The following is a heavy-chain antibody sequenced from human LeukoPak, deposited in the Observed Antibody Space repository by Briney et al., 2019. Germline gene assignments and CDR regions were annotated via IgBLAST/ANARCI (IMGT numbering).Heavy chain of an antibody. Sequence: GASVKVSCKASGGTFSSYAISWVRQAPGQGLEWMGRIIPILGIANYAQKFQGRVTITADKSTSTAYMELSSLRSEDTAVYYCARELEMATIWFDPWGQGTLVTVSS. CDR3: ARELEMATIWFDP. CDR1: GGTFSSYA. V-gene: IGHV1-69*04. J-gene: IGHJ5*02. CDR2: IIPILGIA. D-gene: IGHD5-24*01.